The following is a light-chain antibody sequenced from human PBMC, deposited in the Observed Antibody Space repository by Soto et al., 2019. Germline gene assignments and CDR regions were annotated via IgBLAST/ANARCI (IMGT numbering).Light chain of an antibody. CDR2: KTF. V-gene: IGKV1-5*03. Sequence: DIQMTQSPSTLSASIGDRVTITCRASQSVSAWLAWYQQKPGKAPKLLMYKTFTLENGVPSRFSGGGSGTEFTLTVTSLQPDDFATYYCQQYKAFPSTFGNGTKVDI. CDR3: QQYKAFPST. J-gene: IGKJ1*01. CDR1: QSVSAW.